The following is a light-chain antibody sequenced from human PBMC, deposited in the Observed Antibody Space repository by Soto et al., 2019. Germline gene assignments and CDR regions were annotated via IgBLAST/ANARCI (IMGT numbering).Light chain of an antibody. Sequence: QSVLTQPPSASGSPGQSVTISCTGTGSDIGAYNYVSWYQQYPGKAPKVMIYDVIKRPSGVPDRFSASKSGASASLAISGLQSEDEAVYCCAAWDDILDGYVFGTGTKLTVL. CDR3: AAWDDILDGYV. CDR1: GSDIGAYNY. J-gene: IGLJ1*01. CDR2: DVI. V-gene: IGLV2-8*01.